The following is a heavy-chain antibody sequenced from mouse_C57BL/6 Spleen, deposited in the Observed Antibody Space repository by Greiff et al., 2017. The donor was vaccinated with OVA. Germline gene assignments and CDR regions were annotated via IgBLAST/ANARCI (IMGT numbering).Heavy chain of an antibody. V-gene: IGHV1-55*01. CDR3: ARQYYGSSYNYFDY. Sequence: VQLLQPGAELVKPGASVKMSCKASGYTFPSYRITWVKQRPGQGLEWFGDIFPGSGSTNYNEKFKSRATLTVDTSSSTAYMQRSSLTSDDSAVYYCARQYYGSSYNYFDYWGQGTTLTVSS. D-gene: IGHD1-1*01. CDR1: GYTFPSYR. CDR2: IFPGSGST. J-gene: IGHJ2*01.